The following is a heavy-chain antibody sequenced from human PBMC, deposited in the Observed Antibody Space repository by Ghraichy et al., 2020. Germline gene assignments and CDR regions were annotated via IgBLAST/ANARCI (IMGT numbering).Heavy chain of an antibody. V-gene: IGHV3-21*01. J-gene: IGHJ3*02. CDR3: ARNRNWYCSGTSCPDAFDM. CDR1: GFTFSSYS. D-gene: IGHD2-2*01. Sequence: GGSLRLSCAASGFTFSSYSMNWVRQAPGKGLEWVSSISSSSSYIYYADSVKARFTISRDNARNSLYLQMNSLRAGDTAVYFCARNRNWYCSGTSCPDAFDMWGQGTMGTVSS. CDR2: ISSSSSYI.